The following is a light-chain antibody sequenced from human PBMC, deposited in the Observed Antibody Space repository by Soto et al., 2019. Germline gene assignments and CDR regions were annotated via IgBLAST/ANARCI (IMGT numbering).Light chain of an antibody. Sequence: QAVVTQPPSVSGAPGQRVTISSTGSSSNIGADYDVHWYQQLPGTAPKLLIYGNSNRPSGVPDRFSGSKSGTSASLAITGLQAEDEADYYCQSYDSSLSAVVFGGGTMLTVL. J-gene: IGLJ3*02. CDR2: GNS. CDR3: QSYDSSLSAVV. V-gene: IGLV1-40*01. CDR1: SSNIGADYD.